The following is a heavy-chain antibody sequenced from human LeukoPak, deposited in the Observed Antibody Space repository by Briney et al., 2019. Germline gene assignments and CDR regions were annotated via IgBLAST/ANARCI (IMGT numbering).Heavy chain of an antibody. J-gene: IGHJ6*02. D-gene: IGHD3-10*01. Sequence: ASVKVSCKASGGTFSSYAISWVRQAPGQGLEWMGRIIPILGIANYAQKFQGRVTITADKSTSTAYMELSSLRSEDTAVYYCAREGITMVRGVIMPVYCYYGMDVWGQGTTVTVS. V-gene: IGHV1-69*04. CDR1: GGTFSSYA. CDR2: IIPILGIA. CDR3: AREGITMVRGVIMPVYCYYGMDV.